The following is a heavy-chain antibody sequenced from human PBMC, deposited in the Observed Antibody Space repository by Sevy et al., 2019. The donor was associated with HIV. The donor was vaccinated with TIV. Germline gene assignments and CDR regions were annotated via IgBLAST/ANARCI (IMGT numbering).Heavy chain of an antibody. CDR2: IYPGDSDT. Sequence: GGSLKISCKGSGYSFTSYWIGWVRQMPGKGLEWMGIIYPGDSDTRYSPSFQGQVTISADKSISTAYLQWSSLKASDTAMYYCARHWPGEDIVVEVAALAFDMWGQGTMVTVSS. J-gene: IGHJ3*02. CDR3: ARHWPGEDIVVEVAALAFDM. D-gene: IGHD2-15*01. V-gene: IGHV5-51*01. CDR1: GYSFTSYW.